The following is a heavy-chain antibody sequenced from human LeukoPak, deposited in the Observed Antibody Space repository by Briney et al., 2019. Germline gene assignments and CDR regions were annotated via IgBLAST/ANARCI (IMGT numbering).Heavy chain of an antibody. J-gene: IGHJ4*02. CDR3: ARGRDGYIFDY. D-gene: IGHD5-24*01. CDR2: IYYSGST. V-gene: IGHV4-59*01. Sequence: SETLSLTCTVSGGSISSYYWSWIRQPPGKGLEWIGCIYYSGSTNYNPSLKSRVTISVDTSKNQFSLKLSSVTAADTAVYYCARGRDGYIFDYWGQGTLVTVPS. CDR1: GGSISSYY.